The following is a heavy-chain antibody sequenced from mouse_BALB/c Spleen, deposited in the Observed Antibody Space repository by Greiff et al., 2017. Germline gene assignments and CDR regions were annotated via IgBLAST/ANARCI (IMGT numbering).Heavy chain of an antibody. D-gene: IGHD1-1*01. V-gene: IGHV14-3*02. CDR2: IDPANGNT. CDR1: GYYITDTY. Sequence: VQLQQSGAELVKPGASVKLSCTASGYYITDTYMHWVKQRPEQGLEWIGRIDPANGNTIYDPKFQGKATITADTSSNTAYLQLSRLTSEDTAVYDCDREGELRFAYWGQGTLVTVSA. CDR3: DREGELRFAY. J-gene: IGHJ3*01.